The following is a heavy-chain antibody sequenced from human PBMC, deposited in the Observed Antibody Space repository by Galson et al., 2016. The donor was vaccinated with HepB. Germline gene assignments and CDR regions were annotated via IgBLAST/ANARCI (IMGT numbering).Heavy chain of an antibody. V-gene: IGHV1-18*01. D-gene: IGHD2-2*01. CDR1: GYTFTTYG. J-gene: IGHJ6*02. CDR3: ARDPRKIRYQLREIYYYYYATDV. CDR2: ISAYNGNT. Sequence: SVKVSCKASGYTFTTYGISWVRQAPGQGLEWMGWISAYNGNTNYAQKLQGRVTMTTDTSTSTAYMELRSLRSDDTAVYYCARDPRKIRYQLREIYYYYYATDVWGQGTTVTVSS.